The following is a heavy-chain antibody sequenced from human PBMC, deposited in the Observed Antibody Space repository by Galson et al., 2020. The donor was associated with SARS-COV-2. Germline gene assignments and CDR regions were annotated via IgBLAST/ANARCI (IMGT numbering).Heavy chain of an antibody. CDR1: GFTLSSHV. Sequence: GGSLRLSCAASGFTLSSHVMTWVRQAPGKGLEWVSVISGGGGYIYYADSVRGRFIISRDNSKNTLYLQMNTLRAEDTAVYYCARDLGVGQTLYYFDYWGPGTLVTVSS. CDR3: ARDLGVGQTLYYFDY. V-gene: IGHV3-23*01. J-gene: IGHJ4*02. CDR2: ISGGGGYI. D-gene: IGHD2-15*01.